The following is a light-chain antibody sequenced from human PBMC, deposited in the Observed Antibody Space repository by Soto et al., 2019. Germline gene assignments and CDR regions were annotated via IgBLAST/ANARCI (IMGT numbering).Light chain of an antibody. CDR3: QQYGSSPPYT. J-gene: IGKJ2*01. CDR1: HSVSSSY. CDR2: GAS. Sequence: EIVLTQSPGTLSLSPGERGTLSCRASHSVSSSYLAWYQQKPGQAPRLLIYGASSRATGIPDRFSGSGSGTDFTLTISRLEPEDFAVYYCQQYGSSPPYTFGQGTKLEIK. V-gene: IGKV3-20*01.